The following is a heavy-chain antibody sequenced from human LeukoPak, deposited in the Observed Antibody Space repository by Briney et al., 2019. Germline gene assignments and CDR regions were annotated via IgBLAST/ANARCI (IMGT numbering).Heavy chain of an antibody. Sequence: PSETLSLTCTVSGGSISTYHWNWIRQPAGKGLEWIGRLHTSGSGSATYNPSLKSRVIVSIDKSKNQFSLNLISVTAADTAVYYCAREPARVPDYYFDYWGQGTLVTVSS. V-gene: IGHV4-4*07. J-gene: IGHJ4*02. D-gene: IGHD2-2*01. CDR3: AREPARVPDYYFDY. CDR1: GGSISTYH. CDR2: LHTSGSGSA.